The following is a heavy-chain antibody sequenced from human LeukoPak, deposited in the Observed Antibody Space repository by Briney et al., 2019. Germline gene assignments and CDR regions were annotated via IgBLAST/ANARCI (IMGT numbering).Heavy chain of an antibody. D-gene: IGHD5-18*01. V-gene: IGHV4-34*01. J-gene: IGHJ4*02. Sequence: SETLSLTCAVYGGSFSGYYWSWIRQPPGKGLEWIGEINHSGSTNYNPSLKSRVTISVDTSKNQFSLKLSSVTAADTAVYYCARGVGYSYGFLDYWGQGTLVTVSS. CDR2: INHSGST. CDR3: ARGVGYSYGFLDY. CDR1: GGSFSGYY.